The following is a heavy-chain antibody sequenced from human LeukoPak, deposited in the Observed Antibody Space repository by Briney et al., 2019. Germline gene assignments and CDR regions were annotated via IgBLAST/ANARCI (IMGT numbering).Heavy chain of an antibody. D-gene: IGHD2-2*01. CDR3: ARPAAYCSSTSCYHNWFDP. V-gene: IGHV4-38-2*01. Sequence: PSETLSLTCAVSGYSISSGYYWGWIRPPPGKGLEWIGSIYHSGSTYYNPSLKSRVTISVDTSKNQFSLKLSSVTAADTAVYYCARPAAYCSSTSCYHNWFDPWGQGTLVTVSS. CDR2: IYHSGST. J-gene: IGHJ5*02. CDR1: GYSISSGYY.